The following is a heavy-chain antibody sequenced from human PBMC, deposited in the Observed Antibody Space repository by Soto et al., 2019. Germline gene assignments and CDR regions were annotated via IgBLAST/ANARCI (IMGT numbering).Heavy chain of an antibody. CDR3: ARVYSSSSPSDY. D-gene: IGHD6-6*01. Sequence: QVQLVQSGAEVKKPGASVKVSCKASGYTFTSYDINWVQQATGQGLEWMGWMNPNSGNTGYAQKFQGRVTMTRNTSISTAYMELSSLRSEATAVYYCARVYSSSSPSDYWGQGTLVTVSS. V-gene: IGHV1-8*01. CDR2: MNPNSGNT. J-gene: IGHJ4*02. CDR1: GYTFTSYD.